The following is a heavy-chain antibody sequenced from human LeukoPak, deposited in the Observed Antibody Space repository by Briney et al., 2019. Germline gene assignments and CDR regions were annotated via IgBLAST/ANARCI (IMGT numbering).Heavy chain of an antibody. CDR3: ARDGYYDSSGYYGNSDY. V-gene: IGHV1-18*01. Sequence: ASVEVSCKASGYTFTSYGISWVRQAPGQGLEWMGWISAYNGNTNYAQKLQGRVTMTTDTSTSTAYMELRSLRSDDTAVYYCARDGYYDSSGYYGNSDYWGQGTLVTVSS. D-gene: IGHD3-22*01. CDR2: ISAYNGNT. J-gene: IGHJ4*02. CDR1: GYTFTSYG.